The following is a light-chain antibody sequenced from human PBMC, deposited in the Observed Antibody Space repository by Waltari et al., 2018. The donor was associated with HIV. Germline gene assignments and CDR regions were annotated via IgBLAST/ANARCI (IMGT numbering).Light chain of an antibody. CDR2: QDN. CDR1: NLGEKY. J-gene: IGLJ3*02. CDR3: QAWDNNHAV. V-gene: IGLV3-1*01. Sequence: SYELTQPPSLSVSPGQTASITCSGDNLGEKYSFWYQQKSGQSPLLVMSQDNKRPSGIPERFSGSNSGNTATLTISGTQSMDEADYYCQAWDNNHAVFGGGTKLTVL.